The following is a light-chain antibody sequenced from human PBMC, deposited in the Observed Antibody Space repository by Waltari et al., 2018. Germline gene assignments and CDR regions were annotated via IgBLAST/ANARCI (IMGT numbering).Light chain of an antibody. Sequence: QSALTQPASVSGSPGQSLTISCTGFNSNVGSYNLVSWYQKHPGKAPKLLIYEGNRRPSGVSNRFSGSKSDNTASLTLSGLQAEDEADYYCCSNVGSSVFFGGGTKLTVL. CDR2: EGN. V-gene: IGLV2-23*03. J-gene: IGLJ2*01. CDR3: CSNVGSSVF. CDR1: NSNVGSYNL.